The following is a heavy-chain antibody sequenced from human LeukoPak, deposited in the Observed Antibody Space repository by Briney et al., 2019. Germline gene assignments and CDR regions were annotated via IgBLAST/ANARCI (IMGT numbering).Heavy chain of an antibody. CDR3: ARGSRVYDRSGFHTWHDY. J-gene: IGHJ4*03. CDR2: IYSTGDT. D-gene: IGHD3-22*01. Sequence: SETLSLTCTVSGASINNYYWSWVRQPPLKGLEWIGYIYSTGDTSYNPSLKSRVSISMDTSKNHFSLEITSVTAADTAVYYCARGSRVYDRSGFHTWHDYWSHGTLVTVSS. V-gene: IGHV4-59*01. CDR1: GASINNYY.